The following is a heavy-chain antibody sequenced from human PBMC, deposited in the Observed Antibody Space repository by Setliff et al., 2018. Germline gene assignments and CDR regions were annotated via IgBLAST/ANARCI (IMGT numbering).Heavy chain of an antibody. J-gene: IGHJ6*03. CDR3: ARGPPHYAYYMNV. CDR2: IYNSGST. V-gene: IGHV4-59*01. D-gene: IGHD4-17*01. CDR1: GGSISSYY. Sequence: SETLSLTCTVSGGSISSYYWSWXRQPPGKXLEWIGYIYNSGSTNYNPSLKSRITISLDKSKSQFSLNLYSVTEADTAVYYCARGPPHYAYYMNVWGQGTTVTVSS.